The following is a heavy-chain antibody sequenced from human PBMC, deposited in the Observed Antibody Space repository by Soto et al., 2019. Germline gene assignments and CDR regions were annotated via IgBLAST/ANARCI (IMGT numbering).Heavy chain of an antibody. J-gene: IGHJ5*02. CDR2: ISYDGTTK. D-gene: IGHD6-13*01. V-gene: IGHV3-30-3*01. Sequence: QEQVVESGGGVVQPGRSLRLSCAASGFTFSTHAMHWVRQAPGRGLEWVAIISYDGTTKDYADSVKGRFTISRDNSKIAVYLQMNSLRSEDTALYYCARDWRTAGTTGWFDPWGQGTLVTVSS. CDR3: ARDWRTAGTTGWFDP. CDR1: GFTFSTHA.